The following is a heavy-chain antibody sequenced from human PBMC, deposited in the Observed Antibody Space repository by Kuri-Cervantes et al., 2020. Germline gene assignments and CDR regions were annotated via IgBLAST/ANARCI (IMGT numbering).Heavy chain of an antibody. V-gene: IGHV4-34*01. CDR1: GGSFSGYY. CDR2: INHSGST. J-gene: IGHJ4*02. Sequence: FAVYGGSFSGYYWSWIRQPPGKGLEWIGEINHSGSTNYNPSLKSRVTISVDTSKNQFSLKLSSVTAADTAVYYCARAGYSSSWSLDYWGQGTLVTVSS. D-gene: IGHD6-13*01. CDR3: ARAGYSSSWSLDY.